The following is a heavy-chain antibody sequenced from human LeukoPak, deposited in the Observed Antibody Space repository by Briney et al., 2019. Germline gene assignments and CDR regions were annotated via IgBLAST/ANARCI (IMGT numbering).Heavy chain of an antibody. CDR2: IYPGDSET. CDR3: ARSSCGSYCPFDY. V-gene: IGHV5-51*01. Sequence: KSGESLKISCKGSGYSFTSYWIGWVRQMPGKGLEWMGIIYPGDSETRYSPSFQGQVTISADKSISTAYLQWSSLKASDTAMYYCARSSCGSYCPFDYWGQGTLVTVSS. CDR1: GYSFTSYW. D-gene: IGHD1-26*01. J-gene: IGHJ4*02.